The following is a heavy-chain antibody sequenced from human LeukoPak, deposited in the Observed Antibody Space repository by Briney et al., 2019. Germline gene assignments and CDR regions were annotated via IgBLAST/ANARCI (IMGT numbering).Heavy chain of an antibody. CDR1: GGSFSGYY. CDR3: ARGYPPVKWELRGGYYFDY. D-gene: IGHD1-26*01. J-gene: IGHJ4*02. V-gene: IGHV4-34*01. Sequence: SETLSLTCAVYGGSFSGYYWSWIRQPPGKGLEWIGEINHSGSTNYNPSLKSRVTISVDTSKNQFSLQLSSVTAADTAVYYCARGYPPVKWELRGGYYFDYWGQGTLVTVSS. CDR2: INHSGST.